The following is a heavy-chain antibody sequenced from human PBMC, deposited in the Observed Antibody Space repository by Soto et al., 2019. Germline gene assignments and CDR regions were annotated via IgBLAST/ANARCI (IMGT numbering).Heavy chain of an antibody. D-gene: IGHD6-13*01. CDR2: INPNSGGT. J-gene: IGHJ6*02. Sequence: ASVKVSCKASGYTFTGYYMHWVRQAPGQGLEWMGWINPNSGGTNYAQKFQGWVTMTRDTSISTAYMELSRLRSDDTAVYYCARDAAAAGTFPYGMDVWGQGTTVTVSS. V-gene: IGHV1-2*04. CDR1: GYTFTGYY. CDR3: ARDAAAAGTFPYGMDV.